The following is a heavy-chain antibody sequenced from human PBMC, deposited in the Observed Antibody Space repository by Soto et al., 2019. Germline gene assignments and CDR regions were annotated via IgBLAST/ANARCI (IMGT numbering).Heavy chain of an antibody. J-gene: IGHJ4*02. CDR2: IWHDGTNK. V-gene: IGHV3-33*01. Sequence: QVQLVESGGGLVQPGGSLRLSCTASGFCFGSYGMNWVRQAPGKGLEWVATIWHDGTNKYYGDSVKGRYTISRDNSKNSKNLQFLHMRAEDTAVYYCARYTKGIAVGGARLWGQGTLVTVSS. D-gene: IGHD6-19*01. CDR1: GFCFGSYG. CDR3: ARYTKGIAVGGARL.